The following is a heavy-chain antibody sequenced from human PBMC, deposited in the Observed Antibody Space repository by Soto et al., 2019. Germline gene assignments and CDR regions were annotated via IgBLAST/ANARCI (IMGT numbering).Heavy chain of an antibody. V-gene: IGHV3-33*01. Sequence: QVQLVESGGGVVQPGRSLRLSCAASGFTCSSYGMHWVRQAPGKGLEWVAVIWYDGSNKNYADSVKGRFTISRDNSKNTLYLQMNSLRAEDTAVYYCARGQPAVAGTFDFWGQGTLVTVSS. CDR1: GFTCSSYG. CDR2: IWYDGSNK. D-gene: IGHD6-19*01. J-gene: IGHJ4*02. CDR3: ARGQPAVAGTFDF.